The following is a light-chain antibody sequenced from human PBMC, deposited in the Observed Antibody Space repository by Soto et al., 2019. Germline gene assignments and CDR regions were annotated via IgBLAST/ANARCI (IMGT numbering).Light chain of an antibody. CDR2: GAS. V-gene: IGKV3-20*01. Sequence: IVLTHSPGTLAFSPGEIATLSFRAGQSVSSSYLACYQQKPGQAPRLLTSGASSRATGIPDRFSGSGSGTDSTLTISRLEPEDFAVYYCQQYGSPPITFGQGTRLEIK. J-gene: IGKJ5*01. CDR3: QQYGSPPIT. CDR1: QSVSSSY.